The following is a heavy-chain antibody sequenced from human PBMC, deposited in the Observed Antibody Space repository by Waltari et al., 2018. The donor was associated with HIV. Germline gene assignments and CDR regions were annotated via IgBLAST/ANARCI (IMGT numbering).Heavy chain of an antibody. CDR2: IYHSGRT. D-gene: IGHD3-9*01. V-gene: IGHV4-38-2*02. J-gene: IGHJ6*02. CDR1: DYSISSGYY. CDR3: ARERGGYDILTGYWEVDV. Sequence: QVQLQESGPGLVKPSETLSLTCAVSDYSISSGYYWGWIRQPPGKGLEWIGSIYHSGRTYYNPSLKSRVPISVDTSKNQFSLKLSSVTAADTAVYYCARERGGYDILTGYWEVDVWGQGTTVTVSS.